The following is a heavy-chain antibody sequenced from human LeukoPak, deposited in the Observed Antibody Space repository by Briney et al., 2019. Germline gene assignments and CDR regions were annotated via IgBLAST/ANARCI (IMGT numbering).Heavy chain of an antibody. CDR3: ARDTVTTFNNSFDP. J-gene: IGHJ5*02. CDR2: ISYDGSNN. D-gene: IGHD4-17*01. Sequence: PGRSLRLSCAASGFTFSSYAMHWVRQAPGKGLEWVAVISYDGSNNYYADSVKGRFTVPRDNSKNTLYLQMNSLRAEDTAVYYCARDTVTTFNNSFDPWGQGTLVTVSS. CDR1: GFTFSSYA. V-gene: IGHV3-30-3*01.